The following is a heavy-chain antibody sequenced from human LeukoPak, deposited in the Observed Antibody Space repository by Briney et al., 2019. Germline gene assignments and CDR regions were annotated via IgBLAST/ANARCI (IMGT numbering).Heavy chain of an antibody. D-gene: IGHD6-13*01. J-gene: IGHJ4*02. V-gene: IGHV3-74*01. CDR3: ASASSHRIAAGGDY. Sequence: GRSLRLSCAASGFTFSDYTMQWVRQGQGKGLVWVSRINSDGSSRHYADSVKGRFTISRDNAKNTLYLQMNSLRAEDTAVYYCASASSHRIAAGGDYWGQGTLVTVSS. CDR1: GFTFSDYT. CDR2: INSDGSSR.